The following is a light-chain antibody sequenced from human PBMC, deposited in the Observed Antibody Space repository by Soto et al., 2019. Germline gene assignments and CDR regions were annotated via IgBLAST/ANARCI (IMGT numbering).Light chain of an antibody. CDR1: SSNIGSNS. CDR2: SSN. V-gene: IGLV1-44*01. Sequence: QSVLTQPPSASGTPGQRVTISCSGSSSNIGSNSVNWYQQHPGTAPKLLMYSSNQRPSGVPDRFSGSKSGTSASLAISGLQSEDEADYYCAAWDDSLNGVVFGGGTKVTVL. J-gene: IGLJ2*01. CDR3: AAWDDSLNGVV.